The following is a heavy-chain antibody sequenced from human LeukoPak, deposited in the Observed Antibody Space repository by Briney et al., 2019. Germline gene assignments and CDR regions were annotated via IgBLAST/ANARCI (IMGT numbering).Heavy chain of an antibody. Sequence: KPSETLSLTCTVSGGSISSYYWSWIRQPAGKGLEWLGRIYTSGSTNYNPSLKSRVTMSVDTSKNQFSLKLSSVTAADTAVYYCAREMDRNYYGSGPYYYYGMDVWGQGTTVTVSS. CDR2: IYTSGST. D-gene: IGHD3-10*01. CDR3: AREMDRNYYGSGPYYYYGMDV. CDR1: GGSISSYY. J-gene: IGHJ6*02. V-gene: IGHV4-4*07.